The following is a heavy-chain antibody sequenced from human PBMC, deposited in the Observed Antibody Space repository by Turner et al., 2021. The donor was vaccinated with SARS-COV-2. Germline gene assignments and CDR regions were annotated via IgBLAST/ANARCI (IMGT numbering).Heavy chain of an antibody. CDR3: ARAYGSGSYGHYYGMDV. CDR2: SSAYNGNT. J-gene: IGHJ6*02. V-gene: IGHV1-18*01. D-gene: IGHD3-10*01. CDR1: GYTFASYG. Sequence: QVQLVQSGAGVKKPGASVKVSCKASGYTFASYGLSWVRQAPGQGLEWRGWSSAYNGNTNYAQKIQGRVTMSTDTSTSTAYMEMRSLRSDDTAVYYCARAYGSGSYGHYYGMDVWGQGTTVTVSS.